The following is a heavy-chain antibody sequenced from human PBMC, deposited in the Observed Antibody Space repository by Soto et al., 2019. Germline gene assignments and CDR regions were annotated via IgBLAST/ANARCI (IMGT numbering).Heavy chain of an antibody. CDR2: IYYSGST. J-gene: IGHJ4*02. CDR1: GGYISSSSYY. CDR3: ARQVAAAAPFDY. V-gene: IGHV4-39*01. Sequence: SETLSLTCTVSGGYISSSSYYWGWIRQPPGRGLEWIGSIYYSGSTYYNPSLKSRVTISVDTSKNQFSLKLSSVTAADTAVYYCARQVAAAAPFDYWGQGTLVTVS. D-gene: IGHD6-13*01.